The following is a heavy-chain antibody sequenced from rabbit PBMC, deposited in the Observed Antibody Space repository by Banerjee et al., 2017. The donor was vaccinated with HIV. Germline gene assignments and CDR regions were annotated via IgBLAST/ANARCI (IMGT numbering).Heavy chain of an antibody. Sequence: QSLEESGGDLVKPGASLTLTCTASGFSFSSGYDMCWVRQAPGKGLEWIACIYAGSIVSIHYASWVNGRFTISKISSTTVTLQMTSLTAADTATYFCARQNIYDYGGYGDLWGPGTLVTVS. CDR2: IYAGSIVSI. CDR1: GFSFSSGYD. D-gene: IGHD2-1*01. J-gene: IGHJ4*01. V-gene: IGHV1S40*01. CDR3: ARQNIYDYGGYGDL.